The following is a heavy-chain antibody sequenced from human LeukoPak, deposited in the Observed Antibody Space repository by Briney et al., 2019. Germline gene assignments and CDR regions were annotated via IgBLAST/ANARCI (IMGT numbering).Heavy chain of an antibody. CDR3: ARRGSGSPFDY. D-gene: IGHD3-10*01. V-gene: IGHV4-59*01. Sequence: PSETLSLTCSVSGGSINNYYWSWIRQPPGKGLEWIGYIHYSGATDYNPPFKSRVTISLDTSKSHFSLRLSSVTAADTAVYYCARRGSGSPFDYWGLGTLVTVSS. J-gene: IGHJ4*02. CDR2: IHYSGAT. CDR1: GGSINNYY.